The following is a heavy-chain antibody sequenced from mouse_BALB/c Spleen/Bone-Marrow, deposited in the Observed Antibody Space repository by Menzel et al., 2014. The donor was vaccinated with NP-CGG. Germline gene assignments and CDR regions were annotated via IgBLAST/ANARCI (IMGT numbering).Heavy chain of an antibody. CDR2: IDPANGNT. Sequence: VQLQQSGAELVKPGASAKLSCTSSGFNIKDTYMHWVKQRPEQGLEWIGRIDPANGNTKYDPKFQGKATITADTSSNTAYLQLSSLTSEDTAVYYCARWEYYAMDYWGQGTSVTVPS. D-gene: IGHD4-1*01. CDR3: ARWEYYAMDY. V-gene: IGHV14-3*02. CDR1: GFNIKDTY. J-gene: IGHJ4*01.